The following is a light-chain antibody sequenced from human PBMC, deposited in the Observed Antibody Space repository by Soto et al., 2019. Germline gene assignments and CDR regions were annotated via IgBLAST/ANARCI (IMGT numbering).Light chain of an antibody. CDR1: SSNIGSHL. CDR3: AVWDQSLTGWV. CDR2: RDG. Sequence: QSVLTQPPSASGTPGQSLTISCSGSSSNIGSHLVYWYQHVPGTAPKLLIFRDGQRPSGVPARFFGSKSGTSASLAFSGLRSEDEADYYCAVWDQSLTGWVFGGGTKVTVL. V-gene: IGLV1-47*01. J-gene: IGLJ3*02.